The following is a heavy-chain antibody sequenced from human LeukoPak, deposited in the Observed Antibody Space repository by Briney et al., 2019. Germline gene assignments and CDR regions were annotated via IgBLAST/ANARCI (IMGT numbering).Heavy chain of an antibody. Sequence: GGSLRLSCAVSGVTVSSNCISWYRQAPGKGLEWVSVSYSGGSTYYADSVKGRFTISRDNSKNTLYLQMNSLRAQDTAVYYGGRGPPHMIVVAPLPGGAFDIWGQGTMVTVSS. CDR1: GVTVSSNC. CDR2: SYSGGST. V-gene: IGHV3-53*01. D-gene: IGHD3-22*01. CDR3: GRGPPHMIVVAPLPGGAFDI. J-gene: IGHJ3*02.